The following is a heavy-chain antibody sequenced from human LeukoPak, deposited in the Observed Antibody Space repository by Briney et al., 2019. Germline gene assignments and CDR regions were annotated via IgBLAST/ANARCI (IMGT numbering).Heavy chain of an antibody. CDR2: IYYSGST. CDR3: ARVKYCSSTSCCPDY. J-gene: IGHJ4*02. D-gene: IGHD2-2*01. CDR1: GGSISSYY. V-gene: IGHV4-59*01. Sequence: SETLSLTCNASGGSISSYYWSWIRQPPGKGLEWIGYIYYSGSTNYNPSLKSRVTISVDTSKNQFSLKLSSVTAADTAVYYCARVKYCSSTSCCPDYWGQGTLVTVSS.